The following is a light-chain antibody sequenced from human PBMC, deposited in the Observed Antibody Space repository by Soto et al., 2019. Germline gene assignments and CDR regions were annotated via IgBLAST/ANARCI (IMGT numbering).Light chain of an antibody. J-gene: IGLJ1*01. CDR2: EVS. V-gene: IGLV2-14*01. Sequence: QSVLTQPDSVSGSPGQSITISCTGTTXDIGTYSYVSWYQQHAGKAPKLIIYEVSHRPSGVSNRFSGSKSGSTASLTISGLQAEDEAHYCCSSTGISTLLFATGTKVIVL. CDR3: CSSTGISTLL. CDR1: TXDIGTYSY.